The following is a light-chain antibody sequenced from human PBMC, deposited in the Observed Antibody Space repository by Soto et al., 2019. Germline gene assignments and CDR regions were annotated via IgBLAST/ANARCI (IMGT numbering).Light chain of an antibody. Sequence: QSALTQPASVSGSPGQSITISCTGTSSDVGGYNYVSWYQQHPGKAPKVMIYDVSNRPSGVSNRFSGSKSGNTASLTISGLQAEDEADYYCSSYTSSSTLGVFGTGTKHIVL. V-gene: IGLV2-14*01. J-gene: IGLJ1*01. CDR2: DVS. CDR3: SSYTSSSTLGV. CDR1: SSDVGGYNY.